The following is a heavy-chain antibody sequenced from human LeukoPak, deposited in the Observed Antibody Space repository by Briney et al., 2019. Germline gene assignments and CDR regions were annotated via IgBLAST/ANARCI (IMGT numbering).Heavy chain of an antibody. V-gene: IGHV1-24*01. CDR2: FDPEDGET. D-gene: IGHD3-3*01. CDR3: ATMRSGTIFGVVIIGPGPGYGMDV. Sequence: ASVKVSCKGSGYTLTELSMHWVRQAPGKGLEWMGGFDPEDGETIYAQKFQGRVTMTEDTSTDTAYMELSSLRSEDTAVYYCATMRSGTIFGVVIIGPGPGYGMDVWGQGTTVTVSS. J-gene: IGHJ6*02. CDR1: GYTLTELS.